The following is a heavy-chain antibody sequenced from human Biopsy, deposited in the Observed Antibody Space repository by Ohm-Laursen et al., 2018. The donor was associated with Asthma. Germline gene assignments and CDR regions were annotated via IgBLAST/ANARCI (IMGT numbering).Heavy chain of an antibody. Sequence: SQTLSLTCPVSGGSITNFYWSWIRQPPGKGLESIGHVYYSGSTNYNPSLKSRVTISINASKNQFSLKLTSVTAADTAVYYCARGVDRVTGLLDHFDSWGQVTLVTVSS. J-gene: IGHJ4*02. CDR3: ARGVDRVTGLLDHFDS. CDR2: VYYSGST. D-gene: IGHD2-21*02. CDR1: GGSITNFY. V-gene: IGHV4-59*01.